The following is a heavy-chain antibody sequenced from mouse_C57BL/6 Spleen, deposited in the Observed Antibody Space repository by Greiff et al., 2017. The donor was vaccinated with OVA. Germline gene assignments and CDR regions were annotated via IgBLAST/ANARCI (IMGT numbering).Heavy chain of an antibody. J-gene: IGHJ2*01. Sequence: VQLQQSGAELVKPGASVKLSCKASGYTFTSYWMHWVKQRPGQGLEWIGMIHPNSGSTNYNEKFTSKATLTVDKSSSTAYMQLSSLTSEDSAVYYCARGGTGTGFDYWGQGTTLTVSS. CDR3: ARGGTGTGFDY. CDR2: IHPNSGST. D-gene: IGHD4-1*01. CDR1: GYTFTSYW. V-gene: IGHV1-64*01.